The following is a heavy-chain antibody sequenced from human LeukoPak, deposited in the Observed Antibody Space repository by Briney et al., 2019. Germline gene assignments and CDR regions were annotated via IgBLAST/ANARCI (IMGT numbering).Heavy chain of an antibody. J-gene: IGHJ4*02. V-gene: IGHV4-34*01. CDR3: ARGQIAAAWMDY. D-gene: IGHD6-13*01. Sequence: SETLSLTCAVYGGSFSGYYWSCIRQPPGKGLEWIGEINHSGSTNYNPSLKSRVTISVDTSKNQFSLKLSSVTAADTAVYYCARGQIAAAWMDYWGQGTLVTASS. CDR2: INHSGST. CDR1: GGSFSGYY.